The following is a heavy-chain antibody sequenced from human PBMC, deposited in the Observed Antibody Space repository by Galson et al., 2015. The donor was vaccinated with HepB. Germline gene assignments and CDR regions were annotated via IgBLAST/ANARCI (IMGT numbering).Heavy chain of an antibody. CDR2: IDPSDSYT. V-gene: IGHV5-10-1*01. CDR3: VSRHYYFASVTRYNVSDY. Sequence: QSGAEVKKPGESLRISCKGSGYTFTAFWITWVRQIPGKGLEWMGRIDPSDSYTDYSPSFRGHVTISTDKSITTAYLQWSSLRASDTAIYYCVSRHYYFASVTRYNVSDYWGQGTLVTVSS. J-gene: IGHJ4*02. D-gene: IGHD1-14*01. CDR1: GYTFTAFW.